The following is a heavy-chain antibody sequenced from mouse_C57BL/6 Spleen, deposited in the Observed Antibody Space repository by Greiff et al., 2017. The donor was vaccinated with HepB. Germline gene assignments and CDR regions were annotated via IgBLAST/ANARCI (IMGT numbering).Heavy chain of an antibody. J-gene: IGHJ4*01. Sequence: VKLQESGAELVKPGASVKMSCKASGYTFTSYWITWVKQRPGQGLEWIGDIYPGSGSTNYNEKFKSKATLTVDTSSSTAYMQLSSLTSEDSAVYYCAREGPAYYSNYAYAMDFWGQGTSVTVSS. CDR3: AREGPAYYSNYAYAMDF. V-gene: IGHV1-55*01. CDR2: IYPGSGST. CDR1: GYTFTSYW. D-gene: IGHD2-5*01.